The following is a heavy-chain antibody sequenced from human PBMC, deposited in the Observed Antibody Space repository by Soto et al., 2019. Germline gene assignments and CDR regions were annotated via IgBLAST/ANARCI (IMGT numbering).Heavy chain of an antibody. V-gene: IGHV1-69*13. Sequence: SVKVSCKASGGTFSSYAISWVRQAPGQGLEWMGGIIPIFGTANYAQKFQGRVTITADESTSTAYMELSSLRSEDTAVYYCARSIVLRVYAFPGAWFDPWGQGNLVTVSS. D-gene: IGHD2-8*01. CDR3: ARSIVLRVYAFPGAWFDP. CDR1: GGTFSSYA. CDR2: IIPIFGTA. J-gene: IGHJ5*02.